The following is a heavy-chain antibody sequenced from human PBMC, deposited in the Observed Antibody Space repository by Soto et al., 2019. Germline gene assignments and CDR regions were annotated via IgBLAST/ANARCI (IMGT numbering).Heavy chain of an antibody. D-gene: IGHD2-2*01. J-gene: IGHJ5*02. CDR2: IYYSGST. Sequence: SETLSLTCTVSGGSISSGDYYWSWIRQPPGKGLEWIGYIYYSGSTYYNPSLKSRVTISVDTSKNQFSLKLSSVTAADAAVYYCAREGCSSTSCYQNWFDPWGQGTLVTVSS. CDR3: AREGCSSTSCYQNWFDP. CDR1: GGSISSGDYY. V-gene: IGHV4-30-4*01.